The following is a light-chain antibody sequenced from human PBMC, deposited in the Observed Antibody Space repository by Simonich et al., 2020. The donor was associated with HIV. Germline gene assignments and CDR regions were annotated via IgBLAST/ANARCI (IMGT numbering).Light chain of an antibody. Sequence: DIVMTQSPATLSVSPGERATLPCRASQSVSSNLAWYQQKPGQAPRLLIYGASTRATGIPARFSGSGSGTEFTLTISSLQSEDFAVYYCQQYGSSPLTFGGGTKVEIK. CDR3: QQYGSSPLT. V-gene: IGKV3-15*01. CDR1: QSVSSN. J-gene: IGKJ4*01. CDR2: GAS.